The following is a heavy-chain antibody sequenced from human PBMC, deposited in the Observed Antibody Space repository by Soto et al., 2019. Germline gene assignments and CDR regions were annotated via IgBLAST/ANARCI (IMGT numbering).Heavy chain of an antibody. CDR3: ARVFSDSSSFFDP. CDR2: IYYSGST. D-gene: IGHD6-13*01. V-gene: IGHV4-59*08. J-gene: IGHJ5*02. CDR1: GGFISSYY. Sequence: SETLSLTCTVSGGFISSYYWSWIRQPPGKGLEWIGYIYYSGSTNYNPSLKSRVTISVDTSKNQFSLKLSSVTAADTAMYYCARVFSDSSSFFDPWGQGTLVTVSS.